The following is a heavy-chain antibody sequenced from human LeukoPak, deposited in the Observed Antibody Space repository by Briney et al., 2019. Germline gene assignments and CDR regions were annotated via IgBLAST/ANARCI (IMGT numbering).Heavy chain of an antibody. Sequence: ASVKVSCKASGYTFTSFGISWVRQAPGQGLEWMGWISVYNGNTKYPQNLHDRVTITADTSTRTAYMELRSLISDDTAVYYCARDEDIVVGPCAINYFDYWGQGTLVTVSS. J-gene: IGHJ4*02. D-gene: IGHD2-2*01. CDR1: GYTFTSFG. V-gene: IGHV1-18*04. CDR3: ARDEDIVVGPCAINYFDY. CDR2: ISVYNGNT.